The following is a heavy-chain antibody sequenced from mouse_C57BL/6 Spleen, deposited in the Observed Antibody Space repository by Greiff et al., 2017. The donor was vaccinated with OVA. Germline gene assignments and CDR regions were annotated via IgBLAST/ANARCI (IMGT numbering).Heavy chain of an antibody. Sequence: EVKLVESGGGLVQPGGSLSLSCAASGFTFTDYYMSWVRQPPGKALEWLGFIRNKANGYTTEYSASVKGRFTISIASSQCILYLQMNALRAEDSATYYYARYDGYYVNYAMDYWGQGTSVTVSS. V-gene: IGHV7-3*01. D-gene: IGHD2-3*01. CDR2: IRNKANGYTT. CDR1: GFTFTDYY. CDR3: ARYDGYYVNYAMDY. J-gene: IGHJ4*01.